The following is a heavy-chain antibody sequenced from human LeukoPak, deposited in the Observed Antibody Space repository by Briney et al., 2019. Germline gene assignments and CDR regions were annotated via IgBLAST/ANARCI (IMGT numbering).Heavy chain of an antibody. CDR1: GGTFSSYA. V-gene: IGHV1-69*05. CDR3: AAKTPGGGLVIIDAFDI. Sequence: ASVKVSCKASGGTFSSYAISWVRQAPGQGLEWMGGIIPIFGTANYAQKFQGRVTITTDESTSTAYMELSSLRSEDTAVYYCAAKTPGGGLVIIDAFDIWGQGTMVTVSS. J-gene: IGHJ3*02. D-gene: IGHD3/OR15-3a*01. CDR2: IIPIFGTA.